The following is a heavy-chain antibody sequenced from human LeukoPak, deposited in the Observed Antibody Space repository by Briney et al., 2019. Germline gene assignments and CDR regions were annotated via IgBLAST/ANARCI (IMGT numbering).Heavy chain of an antibody. J-gene: IGHJ4*02. V-gene: IGHV4-39*01. CDR2: IYYSGST. CDR3: ARQDDYGQNDY. Sequence: SETLSLTCTVSGGSISSSSYYWGWLRQPPGKGPEWIGSIYYSGSTYYNPSLKSRVTISVDTSKNQFSLKLSSVTAADTAVYYCARQDDYGQNDYWGQGTLVTVSS. CDR1: GGSISSSSYY. D-gene: IGHD4-17*01.